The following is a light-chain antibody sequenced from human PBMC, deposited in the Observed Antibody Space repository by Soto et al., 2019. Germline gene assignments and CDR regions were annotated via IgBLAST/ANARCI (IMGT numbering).Light chain of an antibody. CDR2: GVS. CDR3: CSYTSISTVV. J-gene: IGLJ2*01. Sequence: QSALTQPASVSRSPGQSITISCTGTSSDVGGSNYVSWYQHHPGEAPKLILFGVSDRPSGVSHRFSGYKSGNTASLTISGLQAEDAADYYCCSYTSISTVVFGGGTKLTV. V-gene: IGLV2-14*01. CDR1: SSDVGGSNY.